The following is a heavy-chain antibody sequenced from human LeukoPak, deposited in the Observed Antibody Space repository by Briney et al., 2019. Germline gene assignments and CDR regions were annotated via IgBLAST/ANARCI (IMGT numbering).Heavy chain of an antibody. Sequence: SETLSLTCTVSGDSISTYYWSWLRQPPGKGLEWIGYIHYSGSTNYNPSLRSRVTISVDTSKNQFSLKLSSATAADTAVYFCARRAINSVMFDYWGQGTLVTVSS. V-gene: IGHV4-59*08. J-gene: IGHJ4*02. D-gene: IGHD3-16*01. CDR2: IHYSGST. CDR1: GDSISTYY. CDR3: ARRAINSVMFDY.